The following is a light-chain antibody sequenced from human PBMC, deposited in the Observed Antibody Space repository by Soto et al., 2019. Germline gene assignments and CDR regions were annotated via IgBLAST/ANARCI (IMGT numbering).Light chain of an antibody. Sequence: AVQLTQSPSSLSASVGDRVTITCRASQGIRTDLGWYQQSPGKAPKVLIVGASTLQSGVPSRFSGSGSGTDFTLTISSLQPEDSATYYCQKYNSAPHTFGQGTKVDIK. J-gene: IGKJ1*01. CDR1: QGIRTD. CDR2: GAS. CDR3: QKYNSAPHT. V-gene: IGKV1-6*01.